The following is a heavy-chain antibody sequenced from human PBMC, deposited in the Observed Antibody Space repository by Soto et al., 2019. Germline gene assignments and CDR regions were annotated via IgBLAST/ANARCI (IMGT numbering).Heavy chain of an antibody. D-gene: IGHD2-2*01. J-gene: IGHJ4*02. CDR3: ATLGRDIVVVPAAFDY. CDR2: IYYSGST. V-gene: IGHV4-59*08. CDR1: GGSISSDY. Sequence: PSETLSLTCTVSGGSISSDYWSWIRQPPGKGLEWIGYIYYSGSTNYNPSLKSRVTISVDTSKNQFSLKLSSVTAADTAVYYCATLGRDIVVVPAAFDYWGQGTLVTVSS.